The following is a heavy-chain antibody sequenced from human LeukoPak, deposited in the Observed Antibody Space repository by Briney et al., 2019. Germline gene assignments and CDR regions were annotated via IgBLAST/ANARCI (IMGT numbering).Heavy chain of an antibody. CDR1: GGSFSGYY. V-gene: IGHV4-34*01. CDR2: INHSGST. D-gene: IGHD5/OR15-5a*01. Sequence: SETLSLTCAVYGGSFSGYYWSWIRQPPGKGLEWIGEINHSGSTNYNPSLKSRVTISVDTSKNQFSLKLSSVTAADTVVYYCARGFVSTTSYFDYWGQGTLVTVSS. CDR3: ARGFVSTTSYFDY. J-gene: IGHJ4*02.